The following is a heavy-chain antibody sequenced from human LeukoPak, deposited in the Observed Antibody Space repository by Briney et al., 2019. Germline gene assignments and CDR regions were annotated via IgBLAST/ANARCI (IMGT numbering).Heavy chain of an antibody. V-gene: IGHV3-48*03. D-gene: IGHD6-19*01. CDR2: ISRSGSTI. CDR3: ARDYPGGYSSGFSYGMDV. CDR1: GFTFSNYE. J-gene: IGHJ6*04. Sequence: GGSLRLSCAASGFTFSNYEMNWVRQAPGMGLEWVSYISRSGSTIYYADSVKGRFTISRDNAKKSLYLQMNSLRAEDTAVYYCARDYPGGYSSGFSYGMDVWGKGTTVTVSS.